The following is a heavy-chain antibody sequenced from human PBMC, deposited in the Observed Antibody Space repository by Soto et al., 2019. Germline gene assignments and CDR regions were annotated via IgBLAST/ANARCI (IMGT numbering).Heavy chain of an antibody. CDR1: GFTFSSYW. V-gene: IGHV3-74*01. CDR3: ARGKRQQLTPNWFDP. CDR2: INSDGSST. J-gene: IGHJ5*02. D-gene: IGHD6-13*01. Sequence: EVQLVESGGGLVQPGGSLRLSCAASGFTFSSYWMHWVRQAPGKGLVWVSRINSDGSSTSYADSVKGRFTISRDNAKNTLYLQMNSLRAEDTAVYYCARGKRQQLTPNWFDPWGQGTLVTVSS.